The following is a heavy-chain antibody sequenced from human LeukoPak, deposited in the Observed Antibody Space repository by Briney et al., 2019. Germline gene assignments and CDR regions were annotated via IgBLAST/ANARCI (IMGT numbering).Heavy chain of an antibody. V-gene: IGHV3-23*01. CDR2: ISGSGGST. CDR3: AKDLWVTMTVVARNADFDY. D-gene: IGHD3-22*01. J-gene: IGHJ4*02. CDR1: GFTFSSYA. Sequence: PGGSLRLSCAASGFTFSSYAMSWVRQAPGKGLEWVSAISGSGGSTYYADSVKGRFTISRDNSKNTLYLQMNSLRAEDTAVYYCAKDLWVTMTVVARNADFDYWGQGTLVTVSS.